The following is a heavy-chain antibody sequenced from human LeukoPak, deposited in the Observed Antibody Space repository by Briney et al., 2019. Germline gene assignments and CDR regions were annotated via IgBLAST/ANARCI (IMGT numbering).Heavy chain of an antibody. CDR2: IRGNGDTT. CDR3: AKDLSGDGDY. D-gene: IGHD7-27*01. J-gene: IGHJ4*02. V-gene: IGHV3-23*01. Sequence: GGSLRLSCAASGLTFSSYAMSWVRQAPGRGLEWVSAIRGNGDTTYYADSVKGRFTISRDNSKNTLYLQMNSLRAEDTAVYYCAKDLSGDGDYWGQGTLVTVSS. CDR1: GLTFSSYA.